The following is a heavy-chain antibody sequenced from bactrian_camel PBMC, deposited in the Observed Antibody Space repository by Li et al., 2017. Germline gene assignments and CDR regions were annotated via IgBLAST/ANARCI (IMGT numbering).Heavy chain of an antibody. D-gene: IGHD6*01. CDR1: GFTSDNFE. J-gene: IGHJ5*01. CDR3: AADQLYGGGCRDALTFAY. V-gene: IGHV3S55*01. CDR2: MESDGTT. Sequence: VQLVESGGGSVETGGSLRLSCTASGFTSDNFEMGWYRQTSGNECELVADMESDGTTYYRDSVRGRFTITRDYDKDLVYLQMNDLKPEDTAMYYCAADQLYGGGCRDALTFAYRGQ.